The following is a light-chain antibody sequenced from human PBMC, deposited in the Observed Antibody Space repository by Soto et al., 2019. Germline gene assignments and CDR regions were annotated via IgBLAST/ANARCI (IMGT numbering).Light chain of an antibody. V-gene: IGKV3-20*01. Sequence: EIVLTQSPATLSLSPGERATLSCRASQSVSSNLAWYQQKPGQAPRLLIYGASSRATGIPDRFSGSGSGTDFTLTISRLEPEDFAVYYCQQYGSSLRTFGQGTKVDIK. J-gene: IGKJ1*01. CDR1: QSVSSN. CDR2: GAS. CDR3: QQYGSSLRT.